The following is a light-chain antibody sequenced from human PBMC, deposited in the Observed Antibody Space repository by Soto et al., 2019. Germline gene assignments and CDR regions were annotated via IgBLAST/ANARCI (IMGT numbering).Light chain of an antibody. CDR1: QSVSSY. CDR3: QQRSSWPIT. V-gene: IGKV3-11*01. J-gene: IGKJ5*01. Sequence: EVVVTQSPSTLSVSTGERATLSCRASQSVSSYLAWYQQKPGQAPRLLIYDASNRATGIPARFSGSGSGTDFTLTISSLEPEDFAVYYCQQRSSWPITFGQRTRLAIK. CDR2: DAS.